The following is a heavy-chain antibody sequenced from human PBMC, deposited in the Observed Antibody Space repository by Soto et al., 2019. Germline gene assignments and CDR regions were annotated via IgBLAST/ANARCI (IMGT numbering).Heavy chain of an antibody. CDR2: INSDGSST. V-gene: IGHV3-74*01. CDR1: GFTFSSYW. D-gene: IGHD1-26*01. J-gene: IGHJ6*02. Sequence: PGGSLRLSCAASGFTFSSYWMHWVRQAPGKGLVWVSRINSDGSSTSYADSVKGRFTISRDSAKNSLYLQMNSLRDEDTAVYYCARDRAGAQYGLDVWGQGTTVTVSS. CDR3: ARDRAGAQYGLDV.